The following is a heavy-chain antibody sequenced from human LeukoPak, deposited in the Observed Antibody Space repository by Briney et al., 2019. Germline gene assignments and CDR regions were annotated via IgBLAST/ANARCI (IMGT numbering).Heavy chain of an antibody. V-gene: IGHV3-11*01. Sequence: GGSLRLSCAASGFTFSDYYMTWIRQAPGKGLEWLSYISSRGTAIYYADSVKGRLAVSRDNARNSLYLQVSSLRAEDTAVYYCARDSGGSWTTYDFWGQGTLVTVSS. CDR1: GFTFSDYY. J-gene: IGHJ4*02. CDR3: ARDSGGSWTTYDF. CDR2: ISSRGTAI. D-gene: IGHD2-15*01.